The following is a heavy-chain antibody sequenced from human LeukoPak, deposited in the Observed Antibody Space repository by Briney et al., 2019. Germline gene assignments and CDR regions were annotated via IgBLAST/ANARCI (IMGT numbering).Heavy chain of an antibody. J-gene: IGHJ4*02. V-gene: IGHV2-70*01. D-gene: IGHD4-23*01. Sequence: SGPALVKPTQTLTVTCTFSGFSLSTSGMCVSWIRQRPEKALEWLALIDWDDDKFYSISLKTRPTISKDTSKNQVVLTMTTMDPVDTATYYCARIQAYGGNSEGYYFNYWGQGTLVTVSS. CDR1: GFSLSTSGMC. CDR2: IDWDDDK. CDR3: ARIQAYGGNSEGYYFNY.